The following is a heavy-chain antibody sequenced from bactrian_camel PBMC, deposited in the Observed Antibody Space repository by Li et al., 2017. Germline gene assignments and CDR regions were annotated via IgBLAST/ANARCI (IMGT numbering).Heavy chain of an antibody. CDR3: AATWYGGNWPCPLASRGYNN. D-gene: IGHD6*01. J-gene: IGHJ4*01. CDR1: GYTASSKC. Sequence: HVQLVESGGGSVQAGGSLTLSCTASGYTASSKCMGWFRRGTGHDREGVAEIDSAGNINFADTVKGRFTISQDSAENTLYLQMDNLKPEDSAMYYCAATWYGGNWPCPLASRGYNNWGQGTQVTVS. CDR2: IDSAGNI. V-gene: IGHV3S53*01.